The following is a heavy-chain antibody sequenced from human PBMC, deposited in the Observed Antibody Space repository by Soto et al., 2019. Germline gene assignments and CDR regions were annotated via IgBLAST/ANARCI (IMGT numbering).Heavy chain of an antibody. V-gene: IGHV4-39*01. CDR1: GGSISSSSYY. D-gene: IGHD6-6*01. CDR2: IYYSGST. J-gene: IGHJ6*02. CDR3: ASVRGSGIAARPTYYYYYYGMDV. Sequence: SETLSLTCTVSGGSISSSSYYWGWIRQPPGKGLEWIGSIYYSGSTYYNPSLKSRVTISVDTSKNQFSLKLSSVTAADTAVYYCASVRGSGIAARPTYYYYYYGMDVWGQGTTVTVSS.